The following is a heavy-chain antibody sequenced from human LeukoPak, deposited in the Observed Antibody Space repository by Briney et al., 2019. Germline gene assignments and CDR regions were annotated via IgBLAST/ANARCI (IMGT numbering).Heavy chain of an antibody. J-gene: IGHJ4*02. CDR1: GLTLSSYS. D-gene: IGHD5-18*01. V-gene: IGHV3-21*01. Sequence: PGGSLRLSCAGSGLTLSSYSMDWVRQAPGKGLEWVSSISSSSSYIYYADSVKGRFTISRDNAKNTLYLQMNSLRAEDTAVYYCARGGGYSYGSFDYWGQGTLVTVSS. CDR2: ISSSSSYI. CDR3: ARGGGYSYGSFDY.